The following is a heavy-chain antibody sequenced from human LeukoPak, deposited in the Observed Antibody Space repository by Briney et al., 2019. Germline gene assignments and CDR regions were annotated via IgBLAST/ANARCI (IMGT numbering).Heavy chain of an antibody. D-gene: IGHD6-13*01. V-gene: IGHV4-34*01. CDR1: GGSFSGYY. CDR2: INHSGST. J-gene: IGHJ4*02. CDR3: ARTGYSSSWYDY. Sequence: PPETLSLTCAVYGGSFSGYYWSWIRQPPGKGLEWIGEINHSGSTNYNPSLKSRVTISVDASKNQFSLKLSSVTAADTAVYYCARTGYSSSWYDYWGQGTLVTVSS.